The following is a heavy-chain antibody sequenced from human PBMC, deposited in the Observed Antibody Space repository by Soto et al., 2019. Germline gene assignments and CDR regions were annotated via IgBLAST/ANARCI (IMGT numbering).Heavy chain of an antibody. D-gene: IGHD6-19*01. Sequence: GGSLRLSCAASGFTFIRYWMHLVRQAPGEGLEWVSYISSSGSSISYADSVKGRFTISRDNAKNSLFLQMNSLRAEDTAVYYCARDTSGWYSPFDYWGQGTLVTVSS. J-gene: IGHJ4*02. CDR2: ISSSGSSI. CDR3: ARDTSGWYSPFDY. V-gene: IGHV3-48*01. CDR1: GFTFIRYW.